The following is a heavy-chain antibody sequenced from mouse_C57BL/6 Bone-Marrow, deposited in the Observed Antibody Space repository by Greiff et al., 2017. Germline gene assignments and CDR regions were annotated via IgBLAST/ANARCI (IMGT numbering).Heavy chain of an antibody. J-gene: IGHJ4*01. Sequence: QVQLQQPGAELVRPGSSVKLSCKASGYTFTSYWMHWVKQRPIQGLEWIGNIDPSDSETHYTQKFKDKATLTVDKSSSTAYMQLSSLTSEDSAVYYCARDAAPGMDYWGQGTSVTVSS. V-gene: IGHV1-52*01. CDR2: IDPSDSET. CDR3: ARDAAPGMDY. CDR1: GYTFTSYW.